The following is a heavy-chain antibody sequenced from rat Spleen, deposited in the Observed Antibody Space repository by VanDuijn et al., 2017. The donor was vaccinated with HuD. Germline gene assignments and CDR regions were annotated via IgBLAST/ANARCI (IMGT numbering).Heavy chain of an antibody. CDR2: ISYDGRST. J-gene: IGHJ3*01. CDR3: ARHGYGGYSGPFAY. V-gene: IGHV5-7*01. Sequence: EVQLVESGGDLVQPGRSLKLSCAASGFTFSDYNMAWVRQAPKKGLEWVATISYDGRSTYYRDSVKGRFTISRDNAKNTLYLQMDSLRSEDTATYYCARHGYGGYSGPFAYWGQGTLVTVSS. D-gene: IGHD1-11*01. CDR1: GFTFSDYN.